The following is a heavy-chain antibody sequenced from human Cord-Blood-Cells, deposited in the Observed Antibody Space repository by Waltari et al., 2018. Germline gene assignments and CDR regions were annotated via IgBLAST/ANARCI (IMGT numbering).Heavy chain of an antibody. CDR1: GYTFTGYY. CDR2: INPNSGGT. J-gene: IGHJ4*02. Sequence: VQLVQSGAEVKKPGASVKVSCKASGYTFTGYYMHWVRQAPGQGLEWMGWINPNSGGTNYAQKCQGRVTMTRDTSISTAYMELSRLRSDDTAVYYCARPGMRVDYFDYWGQGTLVTVSS. D-gene: IGHD3-10*01. V-gene: IGHV1-2*02. CDR3: ARPGMRVDYFDY.